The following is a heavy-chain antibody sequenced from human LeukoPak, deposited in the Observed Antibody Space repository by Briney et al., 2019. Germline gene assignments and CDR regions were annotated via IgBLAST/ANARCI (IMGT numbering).Heavy chain of an antibody. V-gene: IGHV4-39*01. J-gene: IGHJ4*02. CDR3: ARHGGYYYDSSGYYPQFDY. CDR1: GGSISSSSYY. Sequence: SETLSLTCTVSGGSISSSSYYWGWLRQPPGTGLEWIGSIYYSGSTYYNPSLKSRVTISVDTSKNQFSLKLSSVTAADTAVYYCARHGGYYYDSSGYYPQFDYWGQGTLVTVSS. D-gene: IGHD3-22*01. CDR2: IYYSGST.